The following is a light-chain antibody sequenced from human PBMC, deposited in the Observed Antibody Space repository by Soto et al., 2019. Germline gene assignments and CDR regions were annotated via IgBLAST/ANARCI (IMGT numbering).Light chain of an antibody. CDR3: ASYAGVNNLL. J-gene: IGLJ2*01. CDR2: DVT. CDR1: SSDIGGYNF. Sequence: QSALTLPPSASGSPGQSVTISCTGTSSDIGGYNFVSWYQQHPGKAPKLMIYDVTKRPSGVPDRFSGSKSGNTASLTVSGLQAEDEADYYCASYAGVNNLLFGGGTKVTVL. V-gene: IGLV2-8*01.